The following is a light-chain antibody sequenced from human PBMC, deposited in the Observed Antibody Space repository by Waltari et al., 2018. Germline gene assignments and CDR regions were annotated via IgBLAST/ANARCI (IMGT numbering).Light chain of an antibody. V-gene: IGKV3-11*01. Sequence: VLTQAPATLSLSPGDRATPSCRASQSVGDSLAWYQQKPGQPPRLLISFASHRATGVPARFSGSGSGADFALTISGLEPDDFAVYYCQQRNNWPPVTFGQGTRLEI. CDR1: QSVGDS. CDR2: FAS. CDR3: QQRNNWPPVT. J-gene: IGKJ5*01.